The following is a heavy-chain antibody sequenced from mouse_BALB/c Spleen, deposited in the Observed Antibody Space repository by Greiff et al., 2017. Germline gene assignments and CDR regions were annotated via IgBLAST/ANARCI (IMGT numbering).Heavy chain of an antibody. CDR2: INPSNGGT. Sequence: VKLVESGAELVKPGASVKLSCKASGYTFTSYYMYWVKQRPGQGLEWIGEINPSNGGTNFNEKFKSKATLTVDKSSSTAYMQLSSLTSEDSAVYYCTRVQTGNYFDYWGQGTTLTVSS. CDR1: GYTFTSYY. CDR3: TRVQTGNYFDY. J-gene: IGHJ2*01. V-gene: IGHV1S81*02. D-gene: IGHD4-1*01.